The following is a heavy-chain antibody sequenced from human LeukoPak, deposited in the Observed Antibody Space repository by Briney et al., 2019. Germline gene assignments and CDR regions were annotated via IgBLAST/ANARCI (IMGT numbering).Heavy chain of an antibody. J-gene: IGHJ4*02. V-gene: IGHV3-48*01. CDR2: IGGSGSTI. Sequence: GGSLRLSCAASGFTFSSYSMNWVRQAPGKGLEWVSHIGGSGSTIYYADSVKGRFTISRDNAKKLLYLQMSNLRAEDTAVYYCARSPLSTMLRGVFDYWGQGTLVTVSS. CDR3: ARSPLSTMLRGVFDY. D-gene: IGHD3-10*01. CDR1: GFTFSSYS.